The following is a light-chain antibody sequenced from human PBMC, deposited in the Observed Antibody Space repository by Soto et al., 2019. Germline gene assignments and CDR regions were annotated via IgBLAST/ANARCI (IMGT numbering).Light chain of an antibody. J-gene: IGLJ2*01. CDR3: QTWDTGARVV. Sequence: QLVLTQSPSDSASLGASVKLNCTVSSGHSSYAIAWHQQQPEKGPRYLMKLSSDGSHSKGDGIPDRFSGSSSGAERYLTISSLQSEDEADYYCQTWDTGARVVFGGGTKVTVL. CDR2: LSSDGSH. CDR1: SGHSSYA. V-gene: IGLV4-69*01.